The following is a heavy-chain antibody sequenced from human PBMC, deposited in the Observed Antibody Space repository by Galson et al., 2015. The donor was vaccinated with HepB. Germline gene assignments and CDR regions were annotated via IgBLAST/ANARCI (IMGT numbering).Heavy chain of an antibody. CDR2: ISAFNGNT. D-gene: IGHD2-2*01. J-gene: IGHJ4*02. Sequence: SVKVSCKASGYTFTRYAFTWVRQAPGQGLEWMGWISAFNGNTRYAQMLQGRVRLTTDTSTSTAYMELRSLRYDDTAICYCARGPPVVPAAIPVDYWGQGTPVTVSS. CDR3: ARGPPVVPAAIPVDY. V-gene: IGHV1-18*01. CDR1: GYTFTRYA.